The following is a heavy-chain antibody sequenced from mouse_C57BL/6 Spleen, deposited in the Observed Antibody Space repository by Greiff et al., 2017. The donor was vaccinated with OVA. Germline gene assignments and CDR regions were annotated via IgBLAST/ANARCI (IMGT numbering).Heavy chain of an antibody. D-gene: IGHD1-1*01. CDR2: IYPSDSET. CDR3: ARSRITTVVIDY. Sequence: QVHVKQPGAELVRPGSSVKLSCKASGYTFTSYWMDWVKQRPGQGLEWIGNIYPSDSETHYNQKFKDKATLTVDKSSSTAYMQLSSLTSEDSAVYYCARSRITTVVIDYWGQGTTLTVSS. CDR1: GYTFTSYW. V-gene: IGHV1-61*01. J-gene: IGHJ2*01.